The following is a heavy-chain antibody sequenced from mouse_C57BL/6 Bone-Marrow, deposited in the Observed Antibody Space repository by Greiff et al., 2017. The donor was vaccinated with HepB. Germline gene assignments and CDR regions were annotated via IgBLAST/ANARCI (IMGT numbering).Heavy chain of an antibody. J-gene: IGHJ1*03. Sequence: EVKLMESGGDLVKPGGSLKLSCAASGFTFSSYGMSWVRQTPDKRLEWVATISSGGSYTYYPDSVKGRFTISRDNAKNTLYLQMSSLKSEDTAMYYCARHGIITTVVAWYFDVWGTGTTVTVSS. CDR1: GFTFSSYG. V-gene: IGHV5-6*01. CDR2: ISSGGSYT. CDR3: ARHGIITTVVAWYFDV. D-gene: IGHD1-1*01.